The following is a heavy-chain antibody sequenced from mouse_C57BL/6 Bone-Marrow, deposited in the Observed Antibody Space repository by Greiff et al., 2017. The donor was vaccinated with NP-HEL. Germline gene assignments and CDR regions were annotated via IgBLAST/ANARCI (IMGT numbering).Heavy chain of an antibody. CDR1: GYTFTNYW. V-gene: IGHV1-63*01. CDR3: ARNYDGYYHYFDY. CDR2: IYPGGGYT. J-gene: IGHJ2*01. Sequence: QVQLKESGAELVRPGTSVKMSCKASGYTFTNYWIGWAKQRPGHGLEWIGDIYPGGGYTNYNEKFKGKATLTADKSSSTAYMQFSSLTSEDSAIYYCARNYDGYYHYFDYWGQGTTLTVSS. D-gene: IGHD2-3*01.